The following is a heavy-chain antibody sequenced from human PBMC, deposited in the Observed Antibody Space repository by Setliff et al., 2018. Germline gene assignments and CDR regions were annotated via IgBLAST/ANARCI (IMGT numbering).Heavy chain of an antibody. D-gene: IGHD2-8*01. V-gene: IGHV1-46*01. CDR2: INIGGGST. CDR3: ARLVRFCTRTACQTVAGDES. Sequence: GASVKVSCKASGYSFTSYYMYWLRQAPGQGPEWIGIINIGGGSTSYAQKFEDRVTMTRDTSTNTAYLELRRLRPDDTAVYYCARLVRFCTRTACQTVAGDESWGQGTLVTVS. J-gene: IGHJ5*01. CDR1: GYSFTSYY.